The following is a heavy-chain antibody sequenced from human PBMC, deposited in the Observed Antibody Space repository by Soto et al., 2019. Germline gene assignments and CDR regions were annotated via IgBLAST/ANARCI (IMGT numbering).Heavy chain of an antibody. CDR1: GYSISSGYY. J-gene: IGHJ4*02. D-gene: IGHD6-13*01. CDR2: ISHSGST. Sequence: SETLSLTCAVSGYSISSGYYWGWIRQPPGKGLELIGSISHSGSTYYNPSLKSRVTISVDTSKKQFSLKQTSGTAADTAVHYCGRLRAWGDSSGPFDLWGQGTLVTVSS. CDR3: GRLRAWGDSSGPFDL. V-gene: IGHV4-38-2*01.